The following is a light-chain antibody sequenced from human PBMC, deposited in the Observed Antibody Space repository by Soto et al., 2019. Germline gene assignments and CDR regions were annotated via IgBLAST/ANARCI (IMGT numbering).Light chain of an antibody. J-gene: IGLJ1*01. V-gene: IGLV2-8*01. Sequence: QSALTQPPSASGSPGQSVAISCTGTSSDVGAYNYVAWYQQHPGKVPKLMIYEVSKRPSGVPDRFSGSKSGNTASLTVYGLQADDEADYYCSSYAGSDVFVFGTGTTVTVL. CDR2: EVS. CDR1: SSDVGAYNY. CDR3: SSYAGSDVFV.